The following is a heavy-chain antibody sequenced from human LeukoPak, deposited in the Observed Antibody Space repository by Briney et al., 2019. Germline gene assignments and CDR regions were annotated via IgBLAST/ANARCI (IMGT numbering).Heavy chain of an antibody. CDR3: ARFIVGAMAY. J-gene: IGHJ4*02. CDR1: GFTFSSYS. CDR2: ISSSSSYI. V-gene: IGHV3-21*01. D-gene: IGHD1-26*01. Sequence: GGSLRLSCAASGFTFSSYSMNWVRQAPGKGLEWVSSISSSSSYIYYADSVKGRFTISRDNAKNSLYLQMNSLRAEDTAIYYCARFIVGAMAYWGQGTLVTVSS.